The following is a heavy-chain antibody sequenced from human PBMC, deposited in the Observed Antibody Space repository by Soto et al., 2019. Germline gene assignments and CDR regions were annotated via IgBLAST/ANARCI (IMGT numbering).Heavy chain of an antibody. CDR3: AREVLSGYHNNFDY. V-gene: IGHV3-74*01. CDR2: INSDGSST. J-gene: IGHJ4*02. D-gene: IGHD3-22*01. Sequence: EVQMVESGGGLVQPGGSLRLSCAASGFTFSTYWMHWVRQAPGKGPVWVSRINSDGSSTSYADSVKGRFTISRDNAKNTLYLQMNSLRAEDTAVYYCAREVLSGYHNNFDYWGQGTLVTVSS. CDR1: GFTFSTYW.